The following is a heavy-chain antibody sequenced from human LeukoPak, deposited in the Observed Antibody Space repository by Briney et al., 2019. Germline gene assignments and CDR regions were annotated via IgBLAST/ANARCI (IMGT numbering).Heavy chain of an antibody. D-gene: IGHD1-26*01. CDR2: IRSKAYGATT. J-gene: IGHJ3*02. CDR1: GFTFGDYG. V-gene: IGHV3-49*04. Sequence: PGGSLRLSCITSGFTFGDYGLSWVRQAPGKGLEWVGFIRSKAYGATTEYAASLKDRFTISRVDSKSIAYLQVNSLKTEDTAVYYCTRILLKWELPGSDAFDIWGEGTMVTVSS. CDR3: TRILLKWELPGSDAFDI.